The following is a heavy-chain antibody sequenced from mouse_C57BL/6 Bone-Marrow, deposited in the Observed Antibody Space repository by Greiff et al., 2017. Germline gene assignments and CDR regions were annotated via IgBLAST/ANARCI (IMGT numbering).Heavy chain of an antibody. J-gene: IGHJ1*03. CDR2: IYPGDGDT. CDR1: GYAFSSSW. Sequence: VQLQESGPELVKPGASVKISCKASGYAFSSSWMNWVKQRPGKGLEWIGRIYPGDGDTNYNGKFKGQATLTADKSSSTAYMQLSSLTSEDSAVYFCARYTTVVGYFDVWGTGTTVTVSS. D-gene: IGHD1-1*01. CDR3: ARYTTVVGYFDV. V-gene: IGHV1-82*01.